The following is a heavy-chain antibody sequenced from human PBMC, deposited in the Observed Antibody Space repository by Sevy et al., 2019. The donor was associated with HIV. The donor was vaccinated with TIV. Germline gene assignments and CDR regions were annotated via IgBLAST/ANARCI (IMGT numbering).Heavy chain of an antibody. J-gene: IGHJ5*02. V-gene: IGHV4-34*01. CDR3: ARDAYCSSTSCPPRFDP. Sequence: SETLSLTCAVYGGSFSGYYWSWIRQPPGKGLEWIGEINHSGSTNYNPSLKSRVTISVDTSKNQFSLKLSSVTAADTAVYYCARDAYCSSTSCPPRFDPSGQGTMVTVSS. CDR2: INHSGST. CDR1: GGSFSGYY. D-gene: IGHD2-2*01.